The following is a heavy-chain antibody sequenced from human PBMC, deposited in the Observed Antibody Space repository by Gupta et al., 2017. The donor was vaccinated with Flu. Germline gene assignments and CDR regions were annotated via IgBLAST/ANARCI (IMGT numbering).Heavy chain of an antibody. CDR2: NNHNSGGT. J-gene: IGHJ5*02. V-gene: IGHV1-2*06. CDR1: TFTDYY. CDR3: ARVQYCSTTSCYEPFDA. Sequence: TFTDYYIHWVRQAPGQGLEWMGRNNHNSGGTKYEQKFQGRVTMTSDTAINTAYMELSSLRSDDTAVYYCARVQYCSTTSCYEPFDAWGQGTQVTVSS. D-gene: IGHD2-2*01.